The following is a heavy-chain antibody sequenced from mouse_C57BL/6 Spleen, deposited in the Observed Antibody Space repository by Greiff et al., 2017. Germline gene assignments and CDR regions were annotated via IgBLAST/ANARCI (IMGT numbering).Heavy chain of an antibody. CDR1: GYAFSSSW. D-gene: IGHD3-3*01. CDR3: ARGGDPWYFDV. J-gene: IGHJ1*03. V-gene: IGHV1-82*01. CDR2: IYPGDGDT. Sequence: VQLQQSGPELVKPGASVKISCKASGYAFSSSWMNWVKQRPGKGLEWIGRIYPGDGDTNYNGKFKGKATLTADKSSSTAYMQLSSLTSEDSAVYFCARGGDPWYFDVWGTGTTVTVSS.